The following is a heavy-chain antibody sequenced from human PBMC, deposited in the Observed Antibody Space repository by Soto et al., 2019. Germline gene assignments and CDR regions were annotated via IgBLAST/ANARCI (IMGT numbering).Heavy chain of an antibody. CDR1: GGSVSSGFYY. CDR3: AARRTILAPAFDY. J-gene: IGHJ4*02. V-gene: IGHV4-61*01. CDR2: IYYSGNT. Sequence: QVQLQESGPGLVKPSETLSLTCTVSGGSVSSGFYYWSWIRQPPGKGLEWIGYIYYSGNTDYNPSLKRRFIISAAASKSQFSLCLCAVAAADTAVYYCAARRTILAPAFDYWGQGTLVTVAS. D-gene: IGHD3-3*01.